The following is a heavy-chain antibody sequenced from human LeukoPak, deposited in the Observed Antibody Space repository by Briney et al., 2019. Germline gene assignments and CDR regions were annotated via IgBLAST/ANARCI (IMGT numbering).Heavy chain of an antibody. D-gene: IGHD2-8*01. J-gene: IGHJ6*03. CDR1: GFTFSSYG. CDR3: AREWYINPYYYYYMDV. V-gene: IGHV3-30*02. CDR2: IQYDGSNK. Sequence: PGGSLRLSCAASGFTFSSYGMQWVRQAPGKGLGRVAFIQYDGSNKYYAESVRGRFTISRDNSKNTLYLQMNSLTAEDTAVYYCAREWYINPYYYYYMDVCGKGTTVTISS.